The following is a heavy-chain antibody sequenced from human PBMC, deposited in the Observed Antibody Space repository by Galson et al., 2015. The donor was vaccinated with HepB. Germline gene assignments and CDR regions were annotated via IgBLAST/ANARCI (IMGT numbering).Heavy chain of an antibody. CDR3: TRDLDGYSSGWDRYYYYGMDV. CDR1: GFTFGDYA. Sequence: SLRLSCAASGFTFGDYAMSWFRQAPGKGLEWVGFIRSKAYGGTTEYAASVKGRFTIPRDDSKSIAYLQMNSLKTEDTAVYYCTRDLDGYSSGWDRYYYYGMDVWGQGTTVTVSS. V-gene: IGHV3-49*03. CDR2: IRSKAYGGTT. J-gene: IGHJ6*02. D-gene: IGHD6-19*01.